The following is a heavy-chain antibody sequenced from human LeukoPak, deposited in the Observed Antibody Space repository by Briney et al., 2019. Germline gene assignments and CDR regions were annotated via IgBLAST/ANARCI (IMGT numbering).Heavy chain of an antibody. Sequence: GGSLRLSCAASGFTFSSYGMHWVRQAPGKGLEWVAVISYDGSNKYYADSVKGRFTISRDNSKNTLYLQMNSLRAEDTAVYYCAKDSSKYYYDSSGYYLSEYYFDYWGQGTLVTVSS. CDR3: AKDSSKYYYDSSGYYLSEYYFDY. V-gene: IGHV3-30*18. CDR2: ISYDGSNK. D-gene: IGHD3-22*01. J-gene: IGHJ4*02. CDR1: GFTFSSYG.